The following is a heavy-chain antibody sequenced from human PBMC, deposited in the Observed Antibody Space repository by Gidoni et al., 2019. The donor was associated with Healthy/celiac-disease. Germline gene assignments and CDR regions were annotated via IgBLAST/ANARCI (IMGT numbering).Heavy chain of an antibody. CDR1: GFTFSSYA. CDR3: ARSHCSSTSCRRGGLDY. V-gene: IGHV3-30-3*01. D-gene: IGHD2-2*01. J-gene: IGHJ4*02. Sequence: QVQLVESGGGVVQPGRSLRLSCAASGFTFSSYAMHWVRQAPGKGLEWVAVISYDGSNKYYADSVKGRFTISRDNSKNTLYLQMNSLRAEDTAVYYCARSHCSSTSCRRGGLDYWGQGTLVTVSS. CDR2: ISYDGSNK.